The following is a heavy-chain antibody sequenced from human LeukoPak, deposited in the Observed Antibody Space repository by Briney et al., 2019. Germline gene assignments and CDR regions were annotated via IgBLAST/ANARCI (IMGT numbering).Heavy chain of an antibody. D-gene: IGHD3-9*01. CDR1: GFTFSNYA. Sequence: GGSLRLSCGASGFTFSNYAMSWVRQAPGKGLEWVSAITGGGRSTYYADSVKGRFTMSRDNSKNTLYLQMNSLRTEDTAVYYCAKWGGYDVLTGYYVSDYWGQGTLVTVSS. CDR2: ITGGGRST. V-gene: IGHV3-23*01. J-gene: IGHJ4*02. CDR3: AKWGGYDVLTGYYVSDY.